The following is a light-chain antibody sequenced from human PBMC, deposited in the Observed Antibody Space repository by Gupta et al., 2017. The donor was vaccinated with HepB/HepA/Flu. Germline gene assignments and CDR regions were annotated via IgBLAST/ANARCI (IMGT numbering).Light chain of an antibody. J-gene: IGLJ3*02. Sequence: QAGLTQPPSVSKGLRQTATLTCTGNSNNVGDQGAAWLQQHQGHPPKLQSYRNNNRPSGISERLTASRSGNTASLTISGLQPEDEADYYCSAWDSSLSIWVFGGGTKRTVL. V-gene: IGLV10-54*01. CDR2: RNN. CDR1: SNNVGDQG. CDR3: SAWDSSLSIWV.